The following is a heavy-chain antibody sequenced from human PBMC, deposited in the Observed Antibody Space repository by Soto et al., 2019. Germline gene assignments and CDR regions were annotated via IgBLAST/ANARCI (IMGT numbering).Heavy chain of an antibody. J-gene: IGHJ6*02. Sequence: QVQLVQSGAEVKKPGASVKVSCKASGYTFTSYDINWVRQATGQGLEWMGWMNPNRGNTGYAQKFQGRVTMTRNTSKSTAYMGLRSLRSEDTAVYYCAIIPLWFGGGGMDVWGQGTTVTVSS. CDR2: MNPNRGNT. CDR1: GYTFTSYD. V-gene: IGHV1-8*01. CDR3: AIIPLWFGGGGMDV. D-gene: IGHD3-10*01.